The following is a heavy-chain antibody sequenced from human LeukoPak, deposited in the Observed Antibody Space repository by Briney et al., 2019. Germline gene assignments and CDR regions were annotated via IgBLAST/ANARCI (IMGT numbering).Heavy chain of an antibody. V-gene: IGHV3-23*01. CDR1: GFTFSSYA. CDR3: ARSGRPGYYYYYMDV. J-gene: IGHJ6*03. Sequence: PGGSLRLSCAASGFTFSSYAMSWVRQAPGKGLEWVSAISGSGGSTYYADSVKGRLTISRDNSKNTLYLQMNSLRAEDTAVYYCARSGRPGYYYYYMDVWGKGTTVTVSS. D-gene: IGHD1-14*01. CDR2: ISGSGGST.